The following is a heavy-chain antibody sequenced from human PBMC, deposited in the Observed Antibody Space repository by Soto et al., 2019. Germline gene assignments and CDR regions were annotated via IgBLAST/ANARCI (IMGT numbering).Heavy chain of an antibody. D-gene: IGHD3-3*01. J-gene: IGHJ6*03. CDR3: ARQSYDFWSGFYSLRGDYYYYYYMDV. V-gene: IGHV4-59*08. CDR2: IYYSGST. CDR1: GGSISSYY. Sequence: SETLSLTCTVSGGSISSYYWSWIRQPPGEGLEGIGYIYYSGSTNYNPSLKSRVTISVDTSKNQFSLKLSSVTAADTAVYYCARQSYDFWSGFYSLRGDYYYYYYMDVWGKGTTVTVSS.